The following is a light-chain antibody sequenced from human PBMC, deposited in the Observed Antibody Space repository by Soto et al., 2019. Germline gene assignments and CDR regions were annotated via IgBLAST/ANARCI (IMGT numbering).Light chain of an antibody. J-gene: IGKJ4*01. V-gene: IGKV1-39*01. Sequence: IPMTQSPSSLSASVGDRVTITCRASQSISRNLNWYQQKPGKAPELLIYTASNLQSGVPSRFSGSGSGTDFALPISSLQPEDSAVYYCQQSHSSPLSFGGGTKVEFK. CDR2: TAS. CDR3: QQSHSSPLS. CDR1: QSISRN.